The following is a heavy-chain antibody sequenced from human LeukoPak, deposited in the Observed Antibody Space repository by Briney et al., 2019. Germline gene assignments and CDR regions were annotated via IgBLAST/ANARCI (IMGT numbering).Heavy chain of an antibody. CDR1: GYTFTGYY. CDR3: ARVDILTGYYYFDN. CDR2: INPNSGGT. V-gene: IGHV1-2*02. D-gene: IGHD3-9*01. Sequence: ASVKVSCKASGYTFTGYYMHWVRQAPGQGLEWMGWINPNSGGTNYAQKLQGRITMTTDTSSSTAYMELRSLRYDDTAVYYCARVDILTGYYYFDNWGQGTLVTVSS. J-gene: IGHJ4*02.